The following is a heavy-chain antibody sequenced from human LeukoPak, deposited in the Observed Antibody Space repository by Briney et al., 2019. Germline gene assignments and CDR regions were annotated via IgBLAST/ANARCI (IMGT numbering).Heavy chain of an antibody. J-gene: IGHJ5*02. V-gene: IGHV3-7*03. Sequence: GGSLRLSCAASGFTFSTYWMSWVRQAPGKGLEWVANIKEDGSERYYVDSVKGRFTISRDNAKNSLYLQMNSLRSEDTAVYYCARGPPDGYCSSTSCYWSWFDPWGQGTLVTVSS. CDR1: GFTFSTYW. CDR2: IKEDGSER. D-gene: IGHD2-2*03. CDR3: ARGPPDGYCSSTSCYWSWFDP.